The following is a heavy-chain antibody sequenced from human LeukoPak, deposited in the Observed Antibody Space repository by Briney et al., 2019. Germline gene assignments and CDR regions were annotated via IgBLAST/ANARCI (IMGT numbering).Heavy chain of an antibody. Sequence: GGSLRLSCAASGFTFSSYGMHWVRQAPGKGLEWVAVISYDGSNKYYADSVKGRFTISRDNSKNTLYLQMNSLRAEDTAVYYCAKVGTQVCFDYWGQGTLVTVSS. CDR2: ISYDGSNK. V-gene: IGHV3-30*18. CDR3: AKVGTQVCFDY. J-gene: IGHJ4*02. CDR1: GFTFSSYG.